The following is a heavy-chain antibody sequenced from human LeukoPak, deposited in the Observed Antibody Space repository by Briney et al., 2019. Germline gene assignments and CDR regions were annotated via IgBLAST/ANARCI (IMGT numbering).Heavy chain of an antibody. D-gene: IGHD6-13*01. CDR1: GGSFSGYY. Sequence: SETLSLTCAVYGGSFSGYYWSWIRQPPGKGLEWIGEINHSGSTNYNPSLKSRVTISVDTSKNQFSLKLSSVTAADTAVYYCARLTGYISSWAFDYWGQGTLVTVSS. V-gene: IGHV4-34*01. J-gene: IGHJ4*02. CDR3: ARLTGYISSWAFDY. CDR2: INHSGST.